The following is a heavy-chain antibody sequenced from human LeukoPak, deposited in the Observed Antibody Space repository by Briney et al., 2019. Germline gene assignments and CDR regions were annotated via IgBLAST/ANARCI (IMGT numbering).Heavy chain of an antibody. D-gene: IGHD5-24*01. CDR3: ARQGDGYKYYYFDY. J-gene: IGHJ4*02. CDR1: GYSFTNYC. V-gene: IGHV5-51*01. Sequence: GESLKISCKGSGYSFTNYCIGWVRQMRGKGLEWMGIIYPGDSDTRYSPSFQGQVTISADKSISTAYLQWSSLKASDTAMYYRARQGDGYKYYYFDYWGQGTLVTVSS. CDR2: IYPGDSDT.